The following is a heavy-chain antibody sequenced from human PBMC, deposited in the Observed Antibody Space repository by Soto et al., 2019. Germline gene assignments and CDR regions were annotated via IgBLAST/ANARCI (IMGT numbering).Heavy chain of an antibody. CDR2: IYYSGRT. D-gene: IGHD2-21*02. CDR1: GESISSSSYY. V-gene: IGHV4-39*01. J-gene: IGHJ4*02. CDR3: ARQRTTVVTQAYFDH. Sequence: ETLSLTCIVSGESISSSSYYWGWIRQPPGKGLEWIASIYYSGRTYYNPSFKSRVTISIDTSKNQFSLKLSSVTATDTAVYYCARQRTTVVTQAYFDHWGQGALVTSPQ.